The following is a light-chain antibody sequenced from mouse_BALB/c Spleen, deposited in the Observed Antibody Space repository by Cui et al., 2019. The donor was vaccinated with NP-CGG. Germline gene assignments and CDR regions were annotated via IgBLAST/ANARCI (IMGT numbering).Light chain of an antibody. CDR2: GTN. CDR3: VLWYSNHWV. Sequence: QAVVTQESALTTSPGETVTVTCRSSTGAVTTSNNDNWVQEKPGHLFTGLIGGTNNRTPGVPARFSGSLIGDKAALTITGAQTEDEAIYFCVLWYSNHWVFGGGTKLTVL. CDR1: TGAVTTSNN. V-gene: IGLV1*01. J-gene: IGLJ1*01.